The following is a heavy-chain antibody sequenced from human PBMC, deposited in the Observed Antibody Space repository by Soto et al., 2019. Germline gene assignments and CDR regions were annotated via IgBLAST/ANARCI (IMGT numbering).Heavy chain of an antibody. CDR1: GYTFTSYD. V-gene: IGHV1-8*01. D-gene: IGHD3-10*01. CDR2: MNPNSGNT. Sequence: ASVKVSCKASGYTFTSYDINGVRQATGQGLEWMGWMNPNSGNTGYAQKFQGRVTMTRNTSISTAYMELSSLRSEDTAVYYCARTIRWRLGALGYWGQGTLVTVSS. CDR3: ARTIRWRLGALGY. J-gene: IGHJ4*02.